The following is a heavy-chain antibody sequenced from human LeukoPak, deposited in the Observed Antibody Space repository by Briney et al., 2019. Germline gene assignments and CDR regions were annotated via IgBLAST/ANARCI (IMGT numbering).Heavy chain of an antibody. J-gene: IGHJ6*04. V-gene: IGHV3-23*01. CDR2: IRDSGETT. D-gene: IGHD2-2*02. Sequence: GGSLRLSCAASGFTFSSYAMSWVRHAPGKGLEWVAGIRDSGETTYYADSAKGRFTISRDNSKNTLYLQMNSLRAEDTAVYYCTKGSIYCSRTSCYSPYGTDVWGKGTTVTVSS. CDR3: TKGSIYCSRTSCYSPYGTDV. CDR1: GFTFSSYA.